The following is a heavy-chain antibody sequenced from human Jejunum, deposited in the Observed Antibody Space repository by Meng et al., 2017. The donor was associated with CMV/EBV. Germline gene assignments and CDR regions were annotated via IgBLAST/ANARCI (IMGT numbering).Heavy chain of an antibody. J-gene: IGHJ4*02. CDR3: ARFYCSSTSCPHVLFDY. D-gene: IGHD2-2*01. CDR2: MNPNRGTT. Sequence: QVQLVQSGAEVKKPXXXXKXSXKAXGYTFTSYDINWVRQGTGQGLEWMGWMNPNRGTTGYAQKFQGRVTMTTDTSTSTAYMELRSLRFDDTAVYYCARFYCSSTSCPHVLFDYWGQGTLVTVSS. V-gene: IGHV1-8*01. CDR1: GYTFTSYD.